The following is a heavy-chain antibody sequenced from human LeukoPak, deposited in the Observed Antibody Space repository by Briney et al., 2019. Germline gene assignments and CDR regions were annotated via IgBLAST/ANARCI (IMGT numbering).Heavy chain of an antibody. CDR2: IIPILGIA. CDR1: EGTFSSYA. J-gene: IGHJ4*02. CDR3: ARDAGLDDSSGYYSAPFGY. D-gene: IGHD3-22*01. V-gene: IGHV1-69*04. Sequence: ASVKVSCKASEGTFSSYAISWVRQAPGQGLEWMGRIIPILGIANYAQKFQGRVTITADKSTSTAYMELSSLRSEDTAVYYCARDAGLDDSSGYYSAPFGYWGQGTLVTVSS.